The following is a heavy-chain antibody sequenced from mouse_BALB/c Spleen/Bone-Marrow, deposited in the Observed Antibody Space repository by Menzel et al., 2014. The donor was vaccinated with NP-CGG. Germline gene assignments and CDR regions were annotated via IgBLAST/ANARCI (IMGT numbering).Heavy chain of an antibody. Sequence: VQLQQSGAELVKPGAPVKLPCTASGFNIKDTYMHWVKQRPEQGLEWIGRIDPANGNTKYDPKFQGKATITADTSSNTAYLQLSSLTSEDTAVYYCARAGRGRYFDVWGAGTTVTVSS. J-gene: IGHJ1*01. CDR3: ARAGRGRYFDV. CDR1: GFNIKDTY. D-gene: IGHD4-1*01. V-gene: IGHV14-3*02. CDR2: IDPANGNT.